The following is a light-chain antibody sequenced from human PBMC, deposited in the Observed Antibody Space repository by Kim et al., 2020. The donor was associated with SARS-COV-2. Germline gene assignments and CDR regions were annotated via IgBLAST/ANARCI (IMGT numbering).Light chain of an antibody. CDR3: NSRDSSGNHWV. CDR2: GKN. Sequence: LRQTVRITCQASRLTISFPSWYPQKPGQAPVLVIYGKNNRPSGIPDRFSGSSSGNTASLTITGAQAEDEADYYCNSRDSSGNHWVFGGGTQLTVL. CDR1: RLTISF. J-gene: IGLJ3*02. V-gene: IGLV3-19*01.